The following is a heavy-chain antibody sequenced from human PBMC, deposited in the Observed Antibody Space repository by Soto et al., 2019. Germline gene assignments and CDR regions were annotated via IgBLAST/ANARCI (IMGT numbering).Heavy chain of an antibody. D-gene: IGHD6-13*01. CDR3: ARQLYSSSWSARDWFDP. V-gene: IGHV4-59*01. CDR1: GGSISSYY. CDR2: IYYSGST. J-gene: IGHJ5*02. Sequence: SETLSLTCTVSGGSISSYYWSWIRQPPGKGLEWIGYIYYSGSTNYNPSLKSRVTISVDTSKNQFSLKLSSVTAADTAVYYCARQLYSSSWSARDWFDPWGQGTLVTV.